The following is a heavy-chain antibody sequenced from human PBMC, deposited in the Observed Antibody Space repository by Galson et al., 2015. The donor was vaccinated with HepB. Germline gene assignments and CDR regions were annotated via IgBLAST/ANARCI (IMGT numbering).Heavy chain of an antibody. CDR3: ARGPASVVYDYVWGSSRQPLYYLDY. V-gene: IGHV4-34*01. Sequence: ETLSLTCAVYGGSFSDYYWSWIRQPPGKGLEWVGEINHSGSTNDNPSLKSRITISVDTSKNQFSLKLTSVTAADAAVYYCARGPASVVYDYVWGSSRQPLYYLDYWGQGTLLIVSS. CDR1: GGSFSDYY. D-gene: IGHD3-16*02. J-gene: IGHJ4*02. CDR2: INHSGST.